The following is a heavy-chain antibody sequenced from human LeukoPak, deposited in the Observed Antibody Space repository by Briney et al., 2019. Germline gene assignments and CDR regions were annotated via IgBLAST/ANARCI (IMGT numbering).Heavy chain of an antibody. CDR1: GGSVSSGSFY. J-gene: IGHJ3*02. V-gene: IGHV4-61*01. Sequence: FETLSLTCTVSGGSVSSGSFYWSWIRQPPGKGLEWIAYIYYSGSTNYNPSLKSRVTISVDTSKNQFSLKLSSVTAADTAVYYCARRTVVVTASDTFDIWGQGTMV. D-gene: IGHD2-21*02. CDR2: IYYSGST. CDR3: ARRTVVVTASDTFDI.